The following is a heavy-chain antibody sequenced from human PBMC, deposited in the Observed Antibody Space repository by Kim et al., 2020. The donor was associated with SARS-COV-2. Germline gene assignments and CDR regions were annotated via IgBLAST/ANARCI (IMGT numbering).Heavy chain of an antibody. CDR3: ARAWDQNFDF. CDR1: GYTFTSYW. D-gene: IGHD1-26*01. J-gene: IGHJ4*02. CDR2: INPRSANT. Sequence: ASVKVSCKASGYTFTSYWIHWVRQAPGQGLEWMGMINPRSANTRYAQNFQGRVTTTSDTSTSTAYMEMSSLRSEDTAVYYCARAWDQNFDFWRQGTLVTV. V-gene: IGHV1-46*01.